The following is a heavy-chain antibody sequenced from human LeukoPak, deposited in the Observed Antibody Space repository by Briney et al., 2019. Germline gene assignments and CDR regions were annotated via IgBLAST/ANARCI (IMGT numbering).Heavy chain of an antibody. CDR2: IYYNGFT. Sequence: SQTLFLTCIVSGGSISSGGDFWSWFRQHPGKGLEWIGYIYYNGFTYYNPSLKSRVTISVDTSKNQFSLEVSSVTAADTAVYYCARGGTWYYAFDYWGQGTLVTVSS. V-gene: IGHV4-31*03. CDR3: ARGGTWYYAFDY. D-gene: IGHD2-15*01. J-gene: IGHJ4*02. CDR1: GGSISSGGDF.